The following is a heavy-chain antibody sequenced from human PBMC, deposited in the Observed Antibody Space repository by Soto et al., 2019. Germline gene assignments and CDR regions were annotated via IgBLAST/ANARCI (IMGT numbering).Heavy chain of an antibody. CDR1: GYAFTTYG. Sequence: QVHLVQSGAEVKKPGASVKVSCQGSGYAFTTYGITWVRQAPGQGLEWMGWISAHNGNTNYAQKLQGRVTVTRDTSTSTAYMELRCLRYDDTAVYYCARERYGDYWGQGALVTVSS. J-gene: IGHJ4*02. CDR2: ISAHNGNT. D-gene: IGHD1-1*01. V-gene: IGHV1-18*01. CDR3: ARERYGDY.